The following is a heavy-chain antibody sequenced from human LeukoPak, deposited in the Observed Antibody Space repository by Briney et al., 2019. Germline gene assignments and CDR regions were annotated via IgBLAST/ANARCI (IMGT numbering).Heavy chain of an antibody. CDR2: ISGSGGST. Sequence: GGSLRLSCAASGFTFSSYAMSWVRQAPGKGLEWVSAISGSGGSTYYADSVKGRFTISRDNSKNTLYLQMNSLRAEDTAVYYCAKFLPTHIVVANYYFDYWGQVTLVTVSS. CDR1: GFTFSSYA. J-gene: IGHJ4*02. CDR3: AKFLPTHIVVANYYFDY. D-gene: IGHD2-21*01. V-gene: IGHV3-23*01.